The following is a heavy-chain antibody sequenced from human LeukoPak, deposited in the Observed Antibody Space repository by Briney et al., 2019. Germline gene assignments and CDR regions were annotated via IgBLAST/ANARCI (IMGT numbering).Heavy chain of an antibody. J-gene: IGHJ4*02. CDR1: AYTFTFYF. D-gene: IGHD4-23*01. Sequence: GASVKVSCKASAYTFTFYFIHWARHAPGQRPEWMGWINCNTGDTNYAQKFQGRVSMTRDTSTSTLYMDLTSLTSDDTAVYYCARDRYFGGNSYGYWGQGTLVTVSS. V-gene: IGHV1-2*02. CDR3: ARDRYFGGNSYGY. CDR2: INCNTGDT.